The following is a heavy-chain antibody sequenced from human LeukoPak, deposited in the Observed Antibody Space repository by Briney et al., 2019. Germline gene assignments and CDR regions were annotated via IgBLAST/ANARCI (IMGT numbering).Heavy chain of an antibody. D-gene: IGHD3-3*01. CDR3: ARNTYDFWSGYYPPPPQFFDY. Sequence: SETLSLTCAVYGGSFSGYYWSWIRQPPGKGLEWIGEINHSGSTNYNPSLKSRVTISVDTPKNQFSLKLSSVTAADTAVYYCARNTYDFWSGYYPPPPQFFDYWGQGTLVTVSS. CDR2: INHSGST. J-gene: IGHJ4*02. V-gene: IGHV4-34*01. CDR1: GGSFSGYY.